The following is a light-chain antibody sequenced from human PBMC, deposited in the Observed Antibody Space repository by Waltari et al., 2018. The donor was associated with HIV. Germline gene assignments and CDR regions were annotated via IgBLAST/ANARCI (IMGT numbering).Light chain of an antibody. CDR2: GHH. V-gene: IGLV1-44*01. CDR3: EAWDDSVTGPV. J-gene: IGLJ3*02. Sequence: QSVLTQPPSASGTPGPRVTLSCSGTSSHFAKTTVIWYQQLPGAAPKLLLYGHHQRPSGVPDRFSGSKSATSASLVISDLHSDDEGTYYCEAWDDSVTGPVFGGGTKLTVL. CDR1: SSHFAKTT.